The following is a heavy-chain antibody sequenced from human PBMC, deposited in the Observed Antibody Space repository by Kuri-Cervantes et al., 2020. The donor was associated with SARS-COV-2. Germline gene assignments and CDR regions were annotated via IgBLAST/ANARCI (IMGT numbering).Heavy chain of an antibody. J-gene: IGHJ6*02. CDR3: ARESSSSLNYYYGMDI. V-gene: IGHV3-30*04. CDR1: GFTFSSYN. CDR2: ISFYRHDA. D-gene: IGHD6-6*01. Sequence: LSLTCAASGFTFSSYNMHWVRQPPGKGLEWVAIISFYRHDAHYADSVKGRFTISRDNSKNTLYLQMDSLTTEDTAVYYCARESSSSLNYYYGMDIWGQGTSVTVSS.